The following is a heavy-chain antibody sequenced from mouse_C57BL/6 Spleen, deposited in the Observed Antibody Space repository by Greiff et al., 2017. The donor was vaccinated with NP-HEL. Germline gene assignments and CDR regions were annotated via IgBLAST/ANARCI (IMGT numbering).Heavy chain of an antibody. CDR3: ARDPITTVVPFAY. CDR1: GYAFSSSW. CDR2: IYPGDGDT. D-gene: IGHD1-1*01. Sequence: QVQLQQSGPELVKPGASVKISCKASGYAFSSSWMNWVKQRPGKGLEWIGRIYPGDGDTNYNGKFKGKATLTADKSSSTAYMQLSSLTSEDSAIYFCARDPITTVVPFAYWGQGTLVTVSA. J-gene: IGHJ3*01. V-gene: IGHV1-82*01.